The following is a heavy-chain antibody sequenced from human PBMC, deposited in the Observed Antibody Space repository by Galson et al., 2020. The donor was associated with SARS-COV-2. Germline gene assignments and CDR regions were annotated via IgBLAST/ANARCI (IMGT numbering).Heavy chain of an antibody. Sequence: GGSLRLSCKGSGYSFTSYWIGWVRQMPGKGLEWMGIIYPGDSDTRYSPSFQGQVTISADKSISTAYLQWSSLKASDTAMYYCARRLAAAGTFDYWGQGTLVTVSS. CDR1: GYSFTSYW. J-gene: IGHJ4*02. CDR3: ARRLAAAGTFDY. V-gene: IGHV5-51*01. D-gene: IGHD6-13*01. CDR2: IYPGDSDT.